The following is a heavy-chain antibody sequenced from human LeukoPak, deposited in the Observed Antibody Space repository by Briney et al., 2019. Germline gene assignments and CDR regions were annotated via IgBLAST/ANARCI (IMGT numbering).Heavy chain of an antibody. Sequence: GESLQISCKGSGYSFTSYWISWVRQMPGKGLEWMGRIDTSDSYTNYSPSFQGHVTISADKSISTAYLQWSSLKASDTAMYYCARQGDCSSTSCSWYFDYWGQGTLVTVSS. CDR2: IDTSDSYT. CDR1: GYSFTSYW. V-gene: IGHV5-10-1*01. CDR3: ARQGDCSSTSCSWYFDY. D-gene: IGHD2-2*01. J-gene: IGHJ4*02.